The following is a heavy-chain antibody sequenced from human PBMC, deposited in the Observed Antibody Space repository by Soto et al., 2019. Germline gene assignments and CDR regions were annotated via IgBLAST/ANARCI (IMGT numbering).Heavy chain of an antibody. J-gene: IGHJ4*02. V-gene: IGHV3-23*01. CDR2: ISGSGGST. CDR1: GFTFSSYA. CDR3: AKDILIRSIVVVVAATPYYFDY. Sequence: GGSLRLSCAASGFTFSSYAMSWVRQAPGKGLEWVSAISGSGGSTYYADSVKGRFTISRDNSKNTLYLQMNSLRAEDTAVYYCAKDILIRSIVVVVAATPYYFDYWGQGTLVTVSS. D-gene: IGHD2-15*01.